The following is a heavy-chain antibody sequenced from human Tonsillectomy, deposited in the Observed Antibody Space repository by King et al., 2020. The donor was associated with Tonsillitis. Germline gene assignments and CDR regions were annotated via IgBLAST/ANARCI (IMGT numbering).Heavy chain of an antibody. D-gene: IGHD3-22*01. Sequence: VQLVESGGGLVQPGGSLRLSFAASGFTFSTSAMSWVRQAPGKGLEWVSAISGSGDISYYADSGQGRFTISRDISKNTLYLQMNSLRADDTAVYYCARNGYFYHSSGFYYIDYFDSWGQGTLLTVSS. CDR3: ARNGYFYHSSGFYYIDYFDS. CDR2: ISGSGDIS. CDR1: GFTFSTSA. J-gene: IGHJ4*02. V-gene: IGHV3-23*04.